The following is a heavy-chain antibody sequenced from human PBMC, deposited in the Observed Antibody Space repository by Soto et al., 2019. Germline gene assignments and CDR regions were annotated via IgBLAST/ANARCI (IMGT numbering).Heavy chain of an antibody. CDR2: IYHSGST. V-gene: IGHV4-30-2*01. J-gene: IGHJ6*02. Sequence: SETLSLTCAVSGGSISSGGYSWSWIRQPPGKGLEWIGYIYHSGSTYYNPSLKSRVTISVDRSKNQFSLKLSSVTAADTAVYYCARAPYYDIVTGSKDYYYYGMDVWGQGTTVTVSS. D-gene: IGHD3-9*01. CDR1: GGSISSGGYS. CDR3: ARAPYYDIVTGSKDYYYYGMDV.